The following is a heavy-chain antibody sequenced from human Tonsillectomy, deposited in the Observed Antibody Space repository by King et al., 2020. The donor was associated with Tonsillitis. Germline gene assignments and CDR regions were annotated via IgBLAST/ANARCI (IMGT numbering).Heavy chain of an antibody. J-gene: IGHJ6*02. CDR1: GFTFSSYS. CDR3: ARGGRSSYYYYGMDV. Sequence: VQLVESGGGLVQPGGSLRLSCAAPGFTFSSYSMNWVRQAPGKGLEWVSYISGSSSTLYYADSVKGRFTISRDNAKNSLYLQMNSLRDEDTAVYYCARGGRSSYYYYGMDVWGQGTTVTVSS. V-gene: IGHV3-48*02. D-gene: IGHD6-6*01. CDR2: ISGSSSTL.